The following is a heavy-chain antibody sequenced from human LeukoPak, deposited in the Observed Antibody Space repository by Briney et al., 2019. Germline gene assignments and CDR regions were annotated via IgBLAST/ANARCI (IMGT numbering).Heavy chain of an antibody. CDR3: AKERYDGSGAAYDN. J-gene: IGHJ4*02. Sequence: GGSLRLSCAASGFTFSTYAMSWVRQAPGKGLEWVSSISGSADRTYYADSVKGRLTISRDNAKNSLYLQMNSLRAEDTALYYCAKERYDGSGAAYDNWGQGTLVTVSS. V-gene: IGHV3-23*01. CDR1: GFTFSTYA. D-gene: IGHD3-10*01. CDR2: ISGSADRT.